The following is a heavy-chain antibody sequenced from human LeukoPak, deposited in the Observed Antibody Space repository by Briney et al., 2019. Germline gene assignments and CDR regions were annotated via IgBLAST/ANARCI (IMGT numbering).Heavy chain of an antibody. CDR3: ARAAYSGSYHSDY. CDR2: IYYSGST. D-gene: IGHD1-26*01. Sequence: SGTLSLTCAVSGGSISSNNWWGWVRQPPGKGLEWIGSIYYSGSTYYNPSLKSRVTISVDTSKNQFSLKLSSVTAADTAVYYCARAAYSGSYHSDYWGQGTLVTVSS. V-gene: IGHV4-4*02. CDR1: GGSISSNNW. J-gene: IGHJ4*02.